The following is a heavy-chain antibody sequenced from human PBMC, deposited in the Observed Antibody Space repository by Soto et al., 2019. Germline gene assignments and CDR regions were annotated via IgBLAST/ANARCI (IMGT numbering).Heavy chain of an antibody. J-gene: IGHJ5*02. CDR3: ARAYYDILTGYQNWFDP. D-gene: IGHD3-9*01. Sequence: QLQLQESGSGLVKPSQTLSLTCAVSGGSISSGGYSWSWIRQPPGKGLEWIGYIYHSGSTYYNPSLKSRVTIAVDRSKNQFSLKLSSVTAADTAVYYCARAYYDILTGYQNWFDPWGQGTLVTVSS. CDR2: IYHSGST. CDR1: GGSISSGGYS. V-gene: IGHV4-30-2*01.